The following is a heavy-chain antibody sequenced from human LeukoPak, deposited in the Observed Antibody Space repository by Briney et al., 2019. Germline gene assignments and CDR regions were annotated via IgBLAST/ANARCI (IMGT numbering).Heavy chain of an antibody. D-gene: IGHD3-22*01. CDR3: TRDSSGYL. V-gene: IGHV3-74*01. Sequence: GGSLRLSCAASGFTFSSFWMHWVRQAPGQGLMWVSRINIDGSITSYADSVKGRFTISRDNAKNTLYLQMNSLRAEDTAVYYCTRDSSGYLWGQGALVTVSS. CDR2: INIDGSIT. J-gene: IGHJ5*02. CDR1: GFTFSSFW.